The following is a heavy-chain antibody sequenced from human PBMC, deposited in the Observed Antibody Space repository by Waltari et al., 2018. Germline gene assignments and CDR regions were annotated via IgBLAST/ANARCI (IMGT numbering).Heavy chain of an antibody. J-gene: IGHJ6*02. V-gene: IGHV4-34*01. CDR3: ARWSRGYCSGGSCYWDYGMDV. CDR1: GGSFSGYY. Sequence: QVQLQQWGAGLLKPSETLSLTCAVYGGSFSGYYWSWIRQPPGKGLGWIGEINHSGSTNYNPSLKSRVTISVDTSKNQFSLKLSSVTAADTAVYYCARWSRGYCSGGSCYWDYGMDVWGQGTTVTVSS. CDR2: INHSGST. D-gene: IGHD2-15*01.